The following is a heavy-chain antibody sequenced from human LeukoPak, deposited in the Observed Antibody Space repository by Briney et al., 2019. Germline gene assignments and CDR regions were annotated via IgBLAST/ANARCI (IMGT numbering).Heavy chain of an antibody. CDR3: ARDGDYYGMDV. CDR2: INHNGNVN. Sequence: WGSLRLSCAASGFTFSSYWMNWARQAPGKGLEWVASINHNGNVNYYVDSVKGRFTISRDNAKNSLYLQMNSLRAEDTAMYYCARDGDYYGMDVWGQGTTVTVSS. V-gene: IGHV3-7*01. J-gene: IGHJ6*02. CDR1: GFTFSSYW.